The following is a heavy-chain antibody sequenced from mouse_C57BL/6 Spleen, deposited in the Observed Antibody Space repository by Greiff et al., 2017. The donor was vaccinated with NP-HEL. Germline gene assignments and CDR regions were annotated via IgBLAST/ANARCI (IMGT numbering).Heavy chain of an antibody. CDR1: GYTFTSYW. V-gene: IGHV1-69*01. D-gene: IGHD3-3*01. J-gene: IGHJ3*01. Sequence: VQLQQPGAELVMPGASVKLSCKASGYTFTSYWMHWVKQRPGQGLEWIGEIDPSDSYTNYNQKFKGKSTLTVDKSSSTAYMQLSSLTSEDSAVYYCARREGDSLAWFAYWGQGTLVTVSA. CDR2: IDPSDSYT. CDR3: ARREGDSLAWFAY.